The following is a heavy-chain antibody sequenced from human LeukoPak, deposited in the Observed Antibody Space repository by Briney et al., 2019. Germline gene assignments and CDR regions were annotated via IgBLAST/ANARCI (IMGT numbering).Heavy chain of an antibody. D-gene: IGHD6-6*01. Sequence: GGSLRLSCAASGFTFSSYTMSWVRQAPGKGLEWVSAISGSGGSTYYADSVKGRFTISRDNSKNTLYLQMNSLRAEDTAVYYCAKSRYIAARPSPFDYWGQGTLVTVSS. CDR2: ISGSGGST. CDR1: GFTFSSYT. CDR3: AKSRYIAARPSPFDY. J-gene: IGHJ4*02. V-gene: IGHV3-23*01.